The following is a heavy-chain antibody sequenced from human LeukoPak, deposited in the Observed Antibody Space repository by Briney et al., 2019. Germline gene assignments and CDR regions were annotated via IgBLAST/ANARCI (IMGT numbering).Heavy chain of an antibody. CDR2: INHNENT. V-gene: IGHV4-34*01. D-gene: IGHD1-1*01. J-gene: IGHJ6*03. CDR1: GGSFSGYY. CDR3: ARGRVSSSTWYSTYYYYFYMDV. Sequence: TSETLSLTCAVYGGSFSGYYWSWIRQPPGKGLEWIGEINHNENTNFNPSLNGRVSISRDTTNNLFSLRLRSVTAADTAVYFCARGRVSSSTWYSTYYYYFYMDVWGKGTTVTVSS.